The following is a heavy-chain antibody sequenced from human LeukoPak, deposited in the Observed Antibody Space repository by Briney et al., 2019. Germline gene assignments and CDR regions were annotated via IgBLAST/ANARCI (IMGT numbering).Heavy chain of an antibody. CDR1: GFTFSDYY. J-gene: IGHJ4*02. CDR3: ARSRVTMVRRDVGY. CDR2: ISSSGSTI. Sequence: GGSLRLSCAASGFTFSDYYMSWIRQAPGKGLEWVSYISSSGSTIYYADSVKGRFTISRDNAKNSLYLQMNSLRAEDTAVYYCARSRVTMVRRDVGYWGQGTLVTVSS. V-gene: IGHV3-11*01. D-gene: IGHD3-10*01.